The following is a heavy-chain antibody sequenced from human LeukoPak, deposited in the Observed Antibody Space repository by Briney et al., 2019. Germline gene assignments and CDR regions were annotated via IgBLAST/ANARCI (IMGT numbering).Heavy chain of an antibody. CDR1: GFTVSSNY. V-gene: IGHV3-53*01. CDR3: ARDRDSYGFDY. D-gene: IGHD5-18*01. J-gene: IGHJ4*02. Sequence: GGSLRLSCAASGFTVSSNYMSWVRQAPGKGLEWVSVIYSGGSTYYADSVKGRFTISRDNSKNTLYLQMNSLRAEDTAVYYCARDRDSYGFDYWGQGALVTVSS. CDR2: IYSGGST.